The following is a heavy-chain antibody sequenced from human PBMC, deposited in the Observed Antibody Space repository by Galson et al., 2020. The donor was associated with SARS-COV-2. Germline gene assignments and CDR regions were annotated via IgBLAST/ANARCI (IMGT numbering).Heavy chain of an antibody. CDR2: IYYSGST. CDR3: ARGFTKWELNWYFDL. V-gene: IGHV4-59*01. J-gene: IGHJ2*01. CDR1: GGSISSYY. Sequence: ETSETLSLTCTVSGGSISSYYWSWIRQPPGKGLEWIGYIYYSGSTKYNPSLKSRVTISVDMSKNQFSLKLSSVTAADTAVYYCARGFTKWELNWYFDLWGRGTLVTVSS. D-gene: IGHD1-26*01.